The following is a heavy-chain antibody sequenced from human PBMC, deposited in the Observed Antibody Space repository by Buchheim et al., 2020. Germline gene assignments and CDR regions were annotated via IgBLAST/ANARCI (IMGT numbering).Heavy chain of an antibody. J-gene: IGHJ4*02. Sequence: EVQLLESGGGLVQPGGSLRLSCAGSGFTFSSYAMNWVRQGPGRGLEWVSTISTSGGNTRYADSVKGRFTIYRDNSKNTLYLQMNSLRAEDTAVYYCARSYSSGWSDYWGQGTL. CDR3: ARSYSSGWSDY. CDR1: GFTFSSYA. D-gene: IGHD6-19*01. V-gene: IGHV3-23*01. CDR2: ISTSGGNT.